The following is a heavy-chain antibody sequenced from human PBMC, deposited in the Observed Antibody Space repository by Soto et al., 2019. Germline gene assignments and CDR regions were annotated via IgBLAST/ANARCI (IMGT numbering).Heavy chain of an antibody. J-gene: IGHJ5*02. D-gene: IGHD4-17*01. CDR1: GGSITSGPYY. CDR3: ARLFGDYVGWFDP. V-gene: IGHV4-31*03. Sequence: QVQLQESGPGLVKPSQTLSLTCTVSGGSITSGPYYWSWIRQHPGKGLEWIGYIYYTGSTYSNPSLESRITMSVHTSKHQFSLKLRSVTAADTAVYYCARLFGDYVGWFDPWGQGTLVTVSS. CDR2: IYYTGST.